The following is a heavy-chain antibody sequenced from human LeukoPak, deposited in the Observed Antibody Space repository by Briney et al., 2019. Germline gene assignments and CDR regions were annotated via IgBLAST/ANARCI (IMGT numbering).Heavy chain of an antibody. D-gene: IGHD3-16*01. Sequence: GGSLRLSCAASGFTVSSNYMSKVRQAPWKGLEWVSVIYSGGSTYYADSVKGRFTISRDNSKNTLYLQMNSLRAEDTAVYYCARTAGWGDYFDYWGQGTLVTVSS. V-gene: IGHV3-53*01. CDR2: IYSGGST. J-gene: IGHJ4*02. CDR3: ARTAGWGDYFDY. CDR1: GFTVSSNY.